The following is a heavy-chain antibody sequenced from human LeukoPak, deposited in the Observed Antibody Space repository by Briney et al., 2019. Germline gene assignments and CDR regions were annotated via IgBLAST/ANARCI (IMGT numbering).Heavy chain of an antibody. V-gene: IGHV4-4*07. J-gene: IGHJ5*02. CDR3: ARDSGPTGEVKFDP. Sequence: SETLSLTCTGSGGSINSYWSWIRQPAGKGLEWIGRISGSGTITYNPALQSRLSISIDTSKNQFSLKLMSVTAADTAVYYCARDSGPTGEVKFDPWGQGTLVTVSS. CDR2: ISGSGTI. D-gene: IGHD3-16*01. CDR1: GGSINSY.